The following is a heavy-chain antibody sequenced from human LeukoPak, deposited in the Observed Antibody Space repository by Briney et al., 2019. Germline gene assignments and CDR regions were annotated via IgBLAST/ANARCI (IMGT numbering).Heavy chain of an antibody. CDR3: AKASDYYGSGRGNHYYYYGMDV. CDR1: GFTFSSYG. V-gene: IGHV3-30*02. CDR2: IRYDGSNK. J-gene: IGHJ6*02. Sequence: GGSLRLSCAASGFTFSSYGMHWVRQAPGKGLEWVAFIRYDGSNKYCADSVKGRFTISRDNSKNTLYLQMNSLRAEDTAVYYCAKASDYYGSGRGNHYYYYGMDVRGQGTTVTVSS. D-gene: IGHD3-10*01.